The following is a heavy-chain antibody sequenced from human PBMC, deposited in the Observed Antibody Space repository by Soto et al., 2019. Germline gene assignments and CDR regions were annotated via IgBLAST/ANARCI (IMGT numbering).Heavy chain of an antibody. CDR1: GLIFSKYK. J-gene: IGHJ4*02. CDR3: ARDTNGLHY. Sequence: GGSLRLSCAASGLIFSKYKMHWVRQPPGKGLVWVSRINTDGSITDYADSVKGRFTVSRDNAKNTMYLQMNSLRAEDTAVYYCARDTNGLHYWGQGTLVTVSS. CDR2: INTDGSIT. D-gene: IGHD2-8*01. V-gene: IGHV3-74*01.